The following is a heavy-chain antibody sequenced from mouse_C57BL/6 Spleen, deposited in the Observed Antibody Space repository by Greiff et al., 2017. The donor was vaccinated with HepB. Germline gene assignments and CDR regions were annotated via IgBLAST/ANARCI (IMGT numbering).Heavy chain of an antibody. V-gene: IGHV1-59*01. CDR2: IDPSDSYT. CDR1: GYTFTSYW. J-gene: IGHJ2*01. D-gene: IGHD4-1*01. CDR3: ARLGQGY. Sequence: VQLQQPGAELVRPGTSVKLSCKASGYTFTSYWMHWVKQRPGQGLEWIGVIDPSDSYTNYNQKFKGNATLTVDTSSSTAYMQLSSLTSEDSAVYYCARLGQGYWGQGTTLTVSS.